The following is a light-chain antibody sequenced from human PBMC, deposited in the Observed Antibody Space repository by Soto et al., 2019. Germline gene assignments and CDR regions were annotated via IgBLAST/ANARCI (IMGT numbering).Light chain of an antibody. CDR3: QHQG. CDR2: DAS. CDR1: QSVSSY. Sequence: EIVLTQSPATLSLSPGERATLSCRASQSVSSYLAWYQQKPGQAPRLLIYDASNRATGIPARFSGSGSGTDFPLPLSSLEPEDFAVYYWQHQGFGPGTKVDIK. J-gene: IGKJ3*01. V-gene: IGKV3-11*01.